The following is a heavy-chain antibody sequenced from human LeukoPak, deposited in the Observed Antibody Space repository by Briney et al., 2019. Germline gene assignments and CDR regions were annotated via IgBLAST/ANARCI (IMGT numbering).Heavy chain of an antibody. CDR3: ASLDTTMPPLGS. V-gene: IGHV3-7*01. CDR2: INQAGTEK. CDR1: GFTFNYYW. D-gene: IGHD2-2*01. J-gene: IGHJ4*02. Sequence: PGGSLRLSCAASGFTFNYYWMSWVRQAPGKGLEWVANINQAGTEKYYMNSVKGRFTISRDNAKNSLYLQMNSLRAEDTALYYCASLDTTMPPLGSWGQGNLVIVSS.